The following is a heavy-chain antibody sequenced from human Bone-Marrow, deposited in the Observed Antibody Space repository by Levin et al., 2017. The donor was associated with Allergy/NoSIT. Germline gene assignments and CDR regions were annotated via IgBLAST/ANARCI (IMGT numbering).Heavy chain of an antibody. CDR3: ARRAQRGGPSDPFDA. Sequence: GGSLRLSCKASGFTFSDYYMSWIRQAPGKGLEWISYIRNDGTIIYYADSVKGRFTISRDNAKNSVSLHIHSLRVEDTAVYYCARRAQRGGPSDPFDAWGQGTTVAVSS. D-gene: IGHD2-2*01. J-gene: IGHJ3*01. CDR1: GFTFSDYY. V-gene: IGHV3-11*01. CDR2: IRNDGTII.